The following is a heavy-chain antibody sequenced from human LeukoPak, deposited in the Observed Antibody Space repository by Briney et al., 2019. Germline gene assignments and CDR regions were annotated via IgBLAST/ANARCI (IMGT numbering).Heavy chain of an antibody. CDR1: GFTFSSHW. Sequence: GGSLRLSCAASGFTFSSHWMHWVRQAPGKGLEWVSRIESDGSSTTYADSVRGRFTISRDNAKNTLYLQMNSLRAEDTAVDYCAREHRGAGATVDYWCQGTLVTVSS. CDR2: IESDGSST. D-gene: IGHD1-26*01. CDR3: AREHRGAGATVDY. J-gene: IGHJ4*02. V-gene: IGHV3-74*01.